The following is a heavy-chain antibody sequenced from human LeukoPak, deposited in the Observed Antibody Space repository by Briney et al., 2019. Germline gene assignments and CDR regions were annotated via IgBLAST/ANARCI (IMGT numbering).Heavy chain of an antibody. Sequence: PGGSLRLSCVASGFTFSNYWVHWVRQVPGKGRVWVSRINADGTSTNFADSVKGRFTISRDNAKNTVYLQMTSLRVDNTAVYYCARDGPWERVDFDYWGQGTLVTVSA. D-gene: IGHD1-26*01. V-gene: IGHV3-74*01. CDR1: GFTFSNYW. CDR3: ARDGPWERVDFDY. CDR2: INADGTST. J-gene: IGHJ4*02.